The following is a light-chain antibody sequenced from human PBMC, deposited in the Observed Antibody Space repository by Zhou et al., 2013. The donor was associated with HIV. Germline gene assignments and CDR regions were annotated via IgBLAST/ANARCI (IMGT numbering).Light chain of an antibody. V-gene: IGKV2-28*01. CDR3: MQTLQTPWT. Sequence: DIVMTQSPLSLPVTPGEPASISCRSSQSLLHSSGYNYLDWYLQKPGQSPQLLIYLGSNRASGVPDRFSGSGSGTDFTLKISRVEAEDFGVYYCMQTLQTPWTFGQGTKVEIK. J-gene: IGKJ1*01. CDR1: QSLLHSSGYNY. CDR2: LGS.